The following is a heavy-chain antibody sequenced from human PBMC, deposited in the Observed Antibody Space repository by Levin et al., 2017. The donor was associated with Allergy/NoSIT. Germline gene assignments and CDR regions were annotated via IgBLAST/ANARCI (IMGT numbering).Heavy chain of an antibody. CDR2: ISSSSSTI. J-gene: IGHJ3*02. Sequence: GGSLRLSCAASGFTFSSYSMNWVRQAPGKGLEWVSYISSSSSTIYYADSVKGRFTISRVNAKNSLYLQMNSLRAEDTAVYYCASRYYYDSSGYYRRQDAFDIWGQGTMVTVSS. V-gene: IGHV3-48*01. D-gene: IGHD3-22*01. CDR3: ASRYYYDSSGYYRRQDAFDI. CDR1: GFTFSSYS.